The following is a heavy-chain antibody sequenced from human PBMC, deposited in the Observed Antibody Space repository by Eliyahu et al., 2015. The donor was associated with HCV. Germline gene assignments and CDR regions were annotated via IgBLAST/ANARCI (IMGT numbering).Heavy chain of an antibody. Sequence: EVQLVESGGGLVQPGGSLRLSCAASGFTFSSFWMSWVRQAPGRGLEWVGYIEQDGSDRKYGDSVRGRFTISRDNAKNSLYLQMNSLRAEDTAMYYCTRGQTTSEYWGQGTLVTVSS. V-gene: IGHV3-7*04. D-gene: IGHD4-11*01. CDR2: IEQDGSDR. J-gene: IGHJ4*02. CDR1: GFTFSSFW. CDR3: TRGQTTSEY.